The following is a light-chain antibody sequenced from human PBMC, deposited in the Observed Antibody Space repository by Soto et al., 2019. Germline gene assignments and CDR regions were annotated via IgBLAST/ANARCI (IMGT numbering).Light chain of an antibody. CDR2: DAS. J-gene: IGKJ5*01. CDR1: QSVSSY. V-gene: IGKV3-11*01. CDR3: QQRSNWPPIT. Sequence: EIVLTQSPATLSLSPGERATLSCRASQSVSSYLAWYQQKPGQAPSLLIYDASNRATGIPARFSGSGSGTDFTLTISSLEPEDFALYYCQQRSNWPPITFGQGTRWRL.